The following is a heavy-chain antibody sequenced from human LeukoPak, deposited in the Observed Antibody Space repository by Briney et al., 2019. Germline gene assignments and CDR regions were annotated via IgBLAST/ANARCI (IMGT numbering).Heavy chain of an antibody. J-gene: IGHJ4*02. V-gene: IGHV1-46*01. D-gene: IGHD6-19*01. CDR3: AKDCAVAGQYYFDY. CDR2: INRCGGST. CDR1: GYTFTRYY. Sequence: GASVKDSCKASGYTFTRYYMHWVRQARGQGLEWMGIINRCGGSTSYAQKFQGRVTMARDTSTSTVYMKLSSLRSEDTAVYYCAKDCAVAGQYYFDYWGQGTLVTVSS.